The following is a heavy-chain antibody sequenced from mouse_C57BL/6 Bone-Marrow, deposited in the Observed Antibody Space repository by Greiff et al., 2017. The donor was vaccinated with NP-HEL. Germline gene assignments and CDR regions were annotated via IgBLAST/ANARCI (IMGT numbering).Heavy chain of an antibody. V-gene: IGHV14-3*01. CDR3: ANYGLDY. D-gene: IGHD1-1*01. CDR1: GFNIKNNY. CDR2: IDPANGNT. J-gene: IGHJ2*01. Sequence: EVQLQESVAELVRPGASVKLSCTASGFNIKNNYMHWVKQRPEQGLEWIGRIDPANGNTKYAPKFQGKSTITADTSSNTAYLQLSSLTSEDTAIYYCANYGLDYWGQGTTLTVSS.